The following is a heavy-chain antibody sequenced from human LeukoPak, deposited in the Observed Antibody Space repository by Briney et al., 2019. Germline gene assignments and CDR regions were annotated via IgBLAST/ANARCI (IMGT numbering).Heavy chain of an antibody. Sequence: PGGSLRLSCAASGFTFSDYYMSWIRQAPGKGLEWVSCISSSASIIDYADSVKGRFTISRDNAKNSLYLQMNSLRAEDTAVYYCASQGRRDGYNPLVYWGQGTLVTVSS. D-gene: IGHD5-24*01. V-gene: IGHV3-11*01. CDR3: ASQGRRDGYNPLVY. CDR2: ISSSASII. CDR1: GFTFSDYY. J-gene: IGHJ4*02.